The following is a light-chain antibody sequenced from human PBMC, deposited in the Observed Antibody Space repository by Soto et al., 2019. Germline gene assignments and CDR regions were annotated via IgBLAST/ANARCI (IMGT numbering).Light chain of an antibody. CDR3: QQSYNTPPT. CDR1: QSISSW. CDR2: KAS. J-gene: IGKJ1*01. Sequence: DIQMTQSPSTLAASVGDRVNITCRASQSISSWLAGYQQKPGKAPKRLIYKASCLERAVPSRFSSSGAGTDFTLTISSLQMEDVATYYCQQSYNTPPTFGHGTKVDIK. V-gene: IGKV1-5*03.